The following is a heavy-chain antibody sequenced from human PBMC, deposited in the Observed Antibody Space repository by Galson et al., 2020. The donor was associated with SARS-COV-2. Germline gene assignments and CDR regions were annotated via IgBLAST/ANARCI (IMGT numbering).Heavy chain of an antibody. Sequence: SETLSLTCTVSGGSLSSGGYYWSWIRQHPGKGLEWIGYIYYSGSTYYNPSLKSRVTISVDTSKNQFSLKLSSVTAADTAVYYCARDLVVPAATRYYYYYGMDVWGQGTTVTVSS. V-gene: IGHV4-31*03. D-gene: IGHD2-2*01. J-gene: IGHJ6*02. CDR2: IYYSGST. CDR3: ARDLVVPAATRYYYYYGMDV. CDR1: GGSLSSGGYY.